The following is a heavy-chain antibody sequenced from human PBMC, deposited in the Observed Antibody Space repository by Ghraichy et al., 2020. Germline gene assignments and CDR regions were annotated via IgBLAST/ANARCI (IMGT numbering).Heavy chain of an antibody. CDR3: AREAMVRGVRFWFDP. D-gene: IGHD3-10*01. J-gene: IGHJ5*02. Sequence: SQTLSLTCAISGDSVSSNSAAWNWIRQSPSRGLEWLGRTYYRSKWYNDYTVSVKSRITINPDTSKNQFSLQLNSVSLEDTAVYYCAREAMVRGVRFWFDPWGQGTLVTVSS. CDR1: GDSVSSNSAA. CDR2: TYYRSKWYN. V-gene: IGHV6-1*01.